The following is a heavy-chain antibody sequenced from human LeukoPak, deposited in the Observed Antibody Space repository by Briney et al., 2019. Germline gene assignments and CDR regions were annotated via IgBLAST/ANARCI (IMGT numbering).Heavy chain of an antibody. CDR1: GGSISSGSYY. J-gene: IGHJ4*02. CDR2: IYTSGST. V-gene: IGHV4-61*02. CDR3: ARVATDYVSFDY. D-gene: IGHD4-17*01. Sequence: SQTLSLTCTVSGGSISSGSYYWSWIRQPAGKGLEWIGRIYTSGSTNYNPSLKSRVTMSVDTSKNQFSLKLSSVTAADTAVYYCARVATDYVSFDYWGQGTLVTVSS.